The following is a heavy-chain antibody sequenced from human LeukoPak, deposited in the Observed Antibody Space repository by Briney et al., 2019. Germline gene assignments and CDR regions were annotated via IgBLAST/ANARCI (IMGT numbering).Heavy chain of an antibody. D-gene: IGHD6-19*01. Sequence: SETLSLTCTVSGYSISSGYYWGWIRQPPGKGLEWIGRIYHSGSTYYNPSLKSRVTISVDTSKNQFSLKLSSVTAADTAVYYCARDPRGAVAGFDYWGQGTLVTVSS. J-gene: IGHJ4*02. V-gene: IGHV4-38-2*02. CDR2: IYHSGST. CDR1: GYSISSGYY. CDR3: ARDPRGAVAGFDY.